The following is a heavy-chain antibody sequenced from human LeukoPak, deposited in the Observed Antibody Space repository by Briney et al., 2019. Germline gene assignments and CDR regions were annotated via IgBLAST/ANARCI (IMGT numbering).Heavy chain of an antibody. V-gene: IGHV1-2*02. CDR1: GYTFTGYY. CDR2: INPNSGGT. D-gene: IGHD3-22*01. J-gene: IGHJ4*02. Sequence: EASVKVSCKASGYTFTGYYMHWVRQAPGQGLEWMGWINPNSGGTNYAQKFQGRVTMTRDTSISTAYMELSRLRSDDTAVYYCASESDYYDSSGYPCWGQGTLVTVSS. CDR3: ASESDYYDSSGYPC.